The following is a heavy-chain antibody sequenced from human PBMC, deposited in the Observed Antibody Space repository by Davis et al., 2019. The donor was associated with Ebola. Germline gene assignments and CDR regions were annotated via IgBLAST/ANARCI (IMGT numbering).Heavy chain of an antibody. V-gene: IGHV3-23*01. CDR1: GFTFSSYA. D-gene: IGHD2-2*01. J-gene: IGHJ6*02. Sequence: GESLKISCAASGFTFSSYAMSWVRQAPGKGLEWVSAISGSGGSTYYADSVKGRFTISRDNSKNTLYLQMNSLIAEDTAVYYCAKDRGYCSSTSCYGIGYYYGMDVWGQGTTVTVSS. CDR3: AKDRGYCSSTSCYGIGYYYGMDV. CDR2: ISGSGGST.